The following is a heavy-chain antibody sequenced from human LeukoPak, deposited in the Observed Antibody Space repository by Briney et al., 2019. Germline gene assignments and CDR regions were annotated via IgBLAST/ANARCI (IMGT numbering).Heavy chain of an antibody. J-gene: IGHJ4*02. CDR1: GYSFTSYW. CDR2: IYTGDSDT. V-gene: IGHV5-51*01. CDR3: ARTYYYDSSGYYYGDY. Sequence: GESLKISCKGPGYSFTSYWIGWVRQMPGKGLEWMGIIYTGDSDTRYSPSFQGQVTISADKSISTAYLQWSSLKASDTAMYYCARTYYYDSSGYYYGDYWGQGTLVTVSS. D-gene: IGHD3-22*01.